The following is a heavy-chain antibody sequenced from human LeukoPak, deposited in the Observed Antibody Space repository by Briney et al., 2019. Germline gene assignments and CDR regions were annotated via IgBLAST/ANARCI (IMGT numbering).Heavy chain of an antibody. CDR2: IYPRDGST. V-gene: IGHV1-46*01. Sequence: ASVKVSCKASGYTFTSNYIHWVRQVPGQGLEWMGMIYPRDGSTSYAQKFQGRVTVTRDTSTSTVHMELSGLRSEDTAVYYCAGDQEGFDYWGQGTLVTVSS. CDR3: AGDQEGFDY. CDR1: GYTFTSNY. J-gene: IGHJ4*02.